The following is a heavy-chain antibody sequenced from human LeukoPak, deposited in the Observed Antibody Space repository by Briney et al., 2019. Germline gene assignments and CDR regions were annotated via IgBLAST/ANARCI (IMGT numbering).Heavy chain of an antibody. V-gene: IGHV1-69*06. J-gene: IGHJ6*04. CDR2: IIPIFGTA. CDR3: ASAGIVVVPAAMPAHYYGMDV. D-gene: IGHD2-2*01. Sequence: ASVKVSCKASGGTFSSYAISWVRQAPGQGLEWMGGIIPIFGTANYAQKFQGRVTITADKSMSTAYMELSSLRSEDTAVYYCASAGIVVVPAAMPAHYYGMDVWGKGTTVTVSS. CDR1: GGTFSSYA.